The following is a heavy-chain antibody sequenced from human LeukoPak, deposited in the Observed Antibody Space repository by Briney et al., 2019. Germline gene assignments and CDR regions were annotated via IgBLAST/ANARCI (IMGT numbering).Heavy chain of an antibody. CDR1: GFTFSSYG. J-gene: IGHJ6*03. CDR2: IRYDGSNK. Sequence: GGSLRLSCAASGFTFSSYGMHWVRQAPGKGLEWVTFIRYDGSNKSYADSVKGRFTISRDNSKNTLYLQMNSLRAEDTAVYYCAKEPAAAGPYYYYFYYMDVWGKGTTVTISS. CDR3: AKEPAAAGPYYYYFYYMDV. V-gene: IGHV3-30*02. D-gene: IGHD6-13*01.